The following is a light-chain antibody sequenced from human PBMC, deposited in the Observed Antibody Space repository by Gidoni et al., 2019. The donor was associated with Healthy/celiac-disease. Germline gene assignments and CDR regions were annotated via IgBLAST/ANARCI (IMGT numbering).Light chain of an antibody. Sequence: SALTQHASVDGGPGQSITISCTGTSSDVGSYNLVSWYQQHPGKAPKLMIYEGSKRPSGVSNRFSGSKSGNTASLTISGLQAEDEADYYCCSYAGSSLYVFGTGTKVTVL. CDR2: EGS. V-gene: IGLV2-23*01. J-gene: IGLJ1*01. CDR3: CSYAGSSLYV. CDR1: SSDVGSYNL.